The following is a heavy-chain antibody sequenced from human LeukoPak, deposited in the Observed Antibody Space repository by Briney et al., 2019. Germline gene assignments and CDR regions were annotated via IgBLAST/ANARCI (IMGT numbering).Heavy chain of an antibody. J-gene: IGHJ4*02. Sequence: PGGSLRLSCAASGFTFRSYAMSWVRQAPGKGLEWVAAISASGATTKYADSVKGRFAISRDNSKNMLCLQMNSLRAEDTAVYYCTKDWYDILTGTFDYWGQGTLVTVSA. V-gene: IGHV3-23*01. CDR2: ISASGATT. CDR1: GFTFRSYA. CDR3: TKDWYDILTGTFDY. D-gene: IGHD3-9*01.